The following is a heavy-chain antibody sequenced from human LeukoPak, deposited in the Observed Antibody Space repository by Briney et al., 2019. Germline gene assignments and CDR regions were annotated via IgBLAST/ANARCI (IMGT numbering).Heavy chain of an antibody. V-gene: IGHV3-74*01. J-gene: IGHJ4*02. CDR3: AITFGPYGGNSKALGGYYY. CDR1: GFTFSSYW. D-gene: IGHD4-23*01. CDR2: INSDGSST. Sequence: AGGSLRLSCAASGFTFSSYWMHWVRQAPGEGLVWVSRINSDGSSTSYADSVKGRFTISRDNAKNTLYLQMNSLRAEDTAVYYFAITFGPYGGNSKALGGYYYWGQGTLVTVSS.